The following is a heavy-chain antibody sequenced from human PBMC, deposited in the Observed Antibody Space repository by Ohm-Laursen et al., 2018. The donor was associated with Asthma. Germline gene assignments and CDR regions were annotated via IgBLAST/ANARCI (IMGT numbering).Heavy chain of an antibody. Sequence: SLRLSCTASGFTFSSYGMHWVRQAPGKGLEWVAVISYDGSNKYYADSVKGRFTISRDNAKNSLYLQMNSLRAEDTAVYYCARVLLWLGAFDIWGQGTMVTVSS. CDR3: ARVLLWLGAFDI. V-gene: IGHV3-30*03. J-gene: IGHJ3*02. CDR1: GFTFSSYG. D-gene: IGHD3-10*01. CDR2: ISYDGSNK.